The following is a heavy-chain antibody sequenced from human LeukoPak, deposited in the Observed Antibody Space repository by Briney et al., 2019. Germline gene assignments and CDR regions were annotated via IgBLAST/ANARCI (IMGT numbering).Heavy chain of an antibody. V-gene: IGHV1-18*01. J-gene: IGHJ4*02. CDR3: ARDSYDSSGNYLDY. D-gene: IGHD3-22*01. CDR2: ISAYNGNT. CDR1: GYTFTSYG. Sequence: ASVKVSCKASGYTFTSYGFSWVRQAPGQGLEWMGWISAYNGNTKYAQKLQGRVTMTTDTSTSTSYMELRSLRFDDTAVYYCARDSYDSSGNYLDYWGQGTLVTGSS.